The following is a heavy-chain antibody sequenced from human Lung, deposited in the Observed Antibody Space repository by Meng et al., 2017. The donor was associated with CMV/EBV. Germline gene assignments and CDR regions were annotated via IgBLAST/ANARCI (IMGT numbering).Heavy chain of an antibody. J-gene: IGHJ4*02. CDR2: IRSKANRYAT. D-gene: IGHD5-12*01. CDR3: TRLLDVVD. V-gene: IGHV3-73*01. Sequence: GGSXRLXCAASGFTFSGSAMHWVRQASGKGLEWVGSIRSKANRYATAYIESVKGRFTISRDDSRKTAYLQMSSLTTEDSAVYYCTRLLDVVDWGQGTRVTVAS. CDR1: GFTFSGSA.